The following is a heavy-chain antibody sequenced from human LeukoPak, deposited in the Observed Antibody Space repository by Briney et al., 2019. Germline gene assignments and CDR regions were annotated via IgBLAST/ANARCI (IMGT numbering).Heavy chain of an antibody. CDR3: ASHDFHLPMIYSFVVH. V-gene: IGHV1-46*01. CDR2: MHPTGDST. D-gene: IGHD3-3*01. J-gene: IGHJ5*02. Sequence: ASVKVSCKASGSTFTKYYRDCVRQAPGQGLEWMGIMHPTGDSTNYAQKFQGRVTLTRDTSTGTFYMELSSLTSEDTAVYYCASHDFHLPMIYSFVVHWGQGTLVTVSS. CDR1: GSTFTKYY.